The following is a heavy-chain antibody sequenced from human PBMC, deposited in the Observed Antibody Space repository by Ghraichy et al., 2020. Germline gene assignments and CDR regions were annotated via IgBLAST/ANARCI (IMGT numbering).Heavy chain of an antibody. J-gene: IGHJ3*02. V-gene: IGHV3-43*02. D-gene: IGHD5-24*01. Sequence: GGSLRLSCAASEFTFDDYAMHWVRQAPGKGLEWVSVISGDGATTNYANSVKGRFTISRDNSKNSLHLQMTSLRTEDTALYYCAKDIKRRALDAFDIWGQGTMVTVSS. CDR3: AKDIKRRALDAFDI. CDR1: EFTFDDYA. CDR2: ISGDGATT.